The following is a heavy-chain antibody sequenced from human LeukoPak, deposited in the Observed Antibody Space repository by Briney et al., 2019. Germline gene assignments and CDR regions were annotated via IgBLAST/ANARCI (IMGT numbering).Heavy chain of an antibody. D-gene: IGHD4-17*01. V-gene: IGHV1-18*01. CDR1: GYTFSSYG. J-gene: IGHJ4*02. CDR3: AREDYGDLPYFDY. Sequence: ASVKVSCKASGYTFSSYGLSWVRQAPGQGLEWMGWISVYNGNTNYAQKLQGRVTMTTDTSTSTAYMELRSLRSDDTAVYYCAREDYGDLPYFDYWGQGTLVTVSS. CDR2: ISVYNGNT.